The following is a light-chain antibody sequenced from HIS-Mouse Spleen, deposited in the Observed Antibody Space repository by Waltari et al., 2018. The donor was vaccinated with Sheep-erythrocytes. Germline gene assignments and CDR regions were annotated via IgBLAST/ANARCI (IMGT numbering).Light chain of an antibody. J-gene: IGLJ1*01. CDR1: SSDVGGYKH. CDR2: DVS. Sequence: QSALTQPRSVSGSPGQSVTISCTGTSSDVGGYKHVSWYQQHPGKAPKLMIYDVSKRPSGVPGRFSGSKSGNTASLTISGLQAEDEADYCCCSDARSYNHVFATGTKVTVL. V-gene: IGLV2-11*01. CDR3: CSDARSYNHV.